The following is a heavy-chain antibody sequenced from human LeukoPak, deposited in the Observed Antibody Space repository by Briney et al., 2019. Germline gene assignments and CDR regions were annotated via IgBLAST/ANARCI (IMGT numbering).Heavy chain of an antibody. CDR3: ARGLPDGYNSYYFDY. J-gene: IGHJ4*02. CDR1: GGSISDSSYY. CDR2: INHSGST. V-gene: IGHV4-39*07. Sequence: SETLSLTCTVSGGSISDSSYYWGWIRQPPGKGLEWIGEINHSGSTNYNPSLKSRVTISVDTSKNQFSLKLSSVTAADTAVYYCARGLPDGYNSYYFDYWGQGTLVTVSS. D-gene: IGHD5-24*01.